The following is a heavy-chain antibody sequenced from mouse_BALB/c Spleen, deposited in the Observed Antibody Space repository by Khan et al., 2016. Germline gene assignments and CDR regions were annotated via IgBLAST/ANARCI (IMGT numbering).Heavy chain of an antibody. Sequence: QIQLVQSGPELKKPGETVKISCKASGYTFTNYGMNWVKQAPGKGLKWMGWINTYTGEPTYADDFKGRFAFSLETSASTAYLQINNLKNEDTATYFCARSEGRYDVSPWFAYWGQGTLVTVSA. CDR3: ARSEGRYDVSPWFAY. D-gene: IGHD2-14*01. V-gene: IGHV9-3-1*01. CDR1: GYTFTNYG. J-gene: IGHJ3*01. CDR2: INTYTGEP.